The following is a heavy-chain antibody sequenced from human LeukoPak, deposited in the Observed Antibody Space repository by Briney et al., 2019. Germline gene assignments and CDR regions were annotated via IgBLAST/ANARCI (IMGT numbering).Heavy chain of an antibody. J-gene: IGHJ3*02. Sequence: PSETLSLTCAVYGGSFSGYYWSWIRQPPGKGLEWIGEINHSGSTNYNPSLGGRVSISVDRSKNQFSLKLSSVTAADTAVYFCAARGGWDTFDIWGQGTMVTVSS. CDR2: INHSGST. CDR3: AARGGWDTFDI. CDR1: GGSFSGYY. D-gene: IGHD2-15*01. V-gene: IGHV4-34*01.